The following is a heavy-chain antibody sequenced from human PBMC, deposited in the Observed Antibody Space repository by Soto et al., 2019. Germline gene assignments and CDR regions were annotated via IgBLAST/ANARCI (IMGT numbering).Heavy chain of an antibody. CDR1: GFTFSSYA. CDR2: ISGSGGST. CDR3: AKGDYYGSGSEYYFDY. Sequence: GGSLRLSCAASGFTFSSYAMSWVRQAPGKGLEWVSAISGSGGSTYYADSVKGRFTISRDNSKNTLYLQMNSLRAEDTAVYYCAKGDYYGSGSEYYFDYWGQGTLVTVSS. J-gene: IGHJ4*02. D-gene: IGHD3-10*01. V-gene: IGHV3-23*01.